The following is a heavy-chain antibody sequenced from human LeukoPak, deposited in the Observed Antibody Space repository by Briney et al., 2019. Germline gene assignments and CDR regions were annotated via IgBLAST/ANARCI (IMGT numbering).Heavy chain of an antibody. J-gene: IGHJ6*03. CDR2: INHSGST. V-gene: IGHV4-34*01. D-gene: IGHD5-18*01. CDR1: GGSFSGYY. CDR3: ARGGYSYGHYYYYYYMDV. Sequence: SETLSVTCAVYGGSFSGYYWSWIRQPPGKGLEWIGEINHSGSTNYNPSLKSRVTISVDTSKNQFSLKLSSVTAADTAVYYCARGGYSYGHYYYYYYMDVWGKGTTVTVSS.